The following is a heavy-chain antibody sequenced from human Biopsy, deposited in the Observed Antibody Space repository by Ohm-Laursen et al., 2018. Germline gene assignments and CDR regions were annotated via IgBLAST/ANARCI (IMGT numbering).Heavy chain of an antibody. V-gene: IGHV1-2*02. CDR1: GFTFAGYS. Sequence: ASVKVSSKASGFTFAGYSLHWVRQAPRHGHGWVGGIYPNSGNANYAQSFQGRLTVTRDTSISTAYMELTSLTFDDTAIYYCARVPAYPSIDGYYGLDLWGQGTTVIVSS. CDR3: ARVPAYPSIDGYYGLDL. CDR2: IYPNSGNA. J-gene: IGHJ6*02. D-gene: IGHD3-9*01.